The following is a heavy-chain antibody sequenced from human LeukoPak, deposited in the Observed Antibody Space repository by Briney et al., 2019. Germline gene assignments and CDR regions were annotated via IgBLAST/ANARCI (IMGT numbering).Heavy chain of an antibody. J-gene: IGHJ4*02. Sequence: PSETLSLTCTVSGGSISSYYWSWIRQPPGKGLEWIGYIYYSGSTNYNPSLKSRVTISVDTSKNQFSLKLSSVTAADTAVYYCARLNYYGSGSYKIWAPGGRFDYWGQGTLVTVSS. V-gene: IGHV4-59*08. D-gene: IGHD3-10*01. CDR2: IYYSGST. CDR3: ARLNYYGSGSYKIWAPGGRFDY. CDR1: GGSISSYY.